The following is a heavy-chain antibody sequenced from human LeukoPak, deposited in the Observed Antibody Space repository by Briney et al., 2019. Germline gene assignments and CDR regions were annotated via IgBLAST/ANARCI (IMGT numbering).Heavy chain of an antibody. J-gene: IGHJ5*02. CDR3: ARVCSGGSCPAPYNWFDP. D-gene: IGHD2-15*01. CDR2: INPNSGGT. CDR1: GYTFTSYY. Sequence: ASVKVSCKASGYTFTSYYMHWVRQAPGQGLEWMGWINPNSGGTNYAQKFQGRVTMTRDTSISTAYMELSRLRSDDTAVYYCARVCSGGSCPAPYNWFDPWGQGTLVTVSS. V-gene: IGHV1-2*02.